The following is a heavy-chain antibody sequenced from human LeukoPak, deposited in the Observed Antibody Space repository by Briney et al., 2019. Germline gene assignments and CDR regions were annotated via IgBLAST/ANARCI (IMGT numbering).Heavy chain of an antibody. CDR1: GYTFTGYY. D-gene: IGHD5-24*01. Sequence: ASVKVSCKASGYTFTGYYMHWVRQAPGQGLEWMGWINPNSGGTNYAQKFQGWDTMTRDTSISTAYMELSRLRSDDTAVYYCARQGRDGYKSPFDYWGQGTLVTVSS. J-gene: IGHJ4*02. V-gene: IGHV1-2*04. CDR2: INPNSGGT. CDR3: ARQGRDGYKSPFDY.